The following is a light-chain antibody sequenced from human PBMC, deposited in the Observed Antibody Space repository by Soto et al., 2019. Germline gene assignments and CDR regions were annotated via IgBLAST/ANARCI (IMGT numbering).Light chain of an antibody. CDR1: STDVGGYNF. CDR2: DVN. V-gene: IGLV2-14*03. Sequence: QSVLTQPASVSWSPGQSITISCTGTSTDVGGYNFVSWYQHHPGKAPKLMICDVNNRPSGVSNRFSGSKSGNTASLTISGLQAEDEADYYCSSYTSGNTLVFGTRTKVTVL. CDR3: SSYTSGNTLV. J-gene: IGLJ1*01.